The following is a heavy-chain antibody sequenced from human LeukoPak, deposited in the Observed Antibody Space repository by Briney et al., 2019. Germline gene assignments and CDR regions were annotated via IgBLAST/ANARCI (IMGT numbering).Heavy chain of an antibody. J-gene: IGHJ4*02. Sequence: ASVKVSCKASGYTSTGYYMHWVRQAPGQGLEWMGWINPNSGGTNYAQKFQGRVTMTRDTSISTAYMELSRLRSDDTAVYYCARGEYDFWSGYRVDYWGQGTLVTVSS. CDR1: GYTSTGYY. CDR3: ARGEYDFWSGYRVDY. CDR2: INPNSGGT. V-gene: IGHV1-2*02. D-gene: IGHD3-3*01.